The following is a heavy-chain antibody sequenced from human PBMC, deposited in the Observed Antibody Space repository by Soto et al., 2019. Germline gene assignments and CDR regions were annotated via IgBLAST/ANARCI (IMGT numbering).Heavy chain of an antibody. CDR2: INSDGRST. Sequence: PGGSLRLSCAASGVTFSSYWMHWVRQAPGKGLVWVSRINSDGRSTSYADSVKGRFTISRDNAKNTLYLQMNSLRAEDTAVYYCAREGYSSGLLAYYYYGMDVWGQGTTVTVSS. CDR1: GVTFSSYW. J-gene: IGHJ6*02. D-gene: IGHD6-19*01. CDR3: AREGYSSGLLAYYYYGMDV. V-gene: IGHV3-74*01.